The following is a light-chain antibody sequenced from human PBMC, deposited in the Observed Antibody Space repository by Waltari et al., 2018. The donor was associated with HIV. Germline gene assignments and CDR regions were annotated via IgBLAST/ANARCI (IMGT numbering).Light chain of an antibody. CDR1: SSTIGGSNY. J-gene: IGLJ2*01. V-gene: IGLV2-8*01. Sequence: QSTLTQPPSASGSPGQSVTISCTGTSSTIGGSNYVSWYQQHPGKAPKLIMTEVTKRPSGVPDRFSGSKSGNTASLTVSGLQADDEALYYCSSFAPTNKFYVLFGGGTTLTVL. CDR3: SSFAPTNKFYVL. CDR2: EVT.